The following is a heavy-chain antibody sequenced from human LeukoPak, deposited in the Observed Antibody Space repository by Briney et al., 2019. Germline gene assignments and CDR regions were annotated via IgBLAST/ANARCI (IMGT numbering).Heavy chain of an antibody. V-gene: IGHV3-15*07. CDR1: FSTFNKAW. J-gene: IGHJ4*02. Sequence: GGSLRLSCAASFSTFNKAWMNWVRQAPGKGLEWVGRIKSRANGGTTDYATPVKDRFTISRDDSENTAFLQMNSLKTEDTAIYYCSTHPTSGFWGQGTLVTVSS. D-gene: IGHD2-15*01. CDR2: IKSRANGGTT. CDR3: STHPTSGF.